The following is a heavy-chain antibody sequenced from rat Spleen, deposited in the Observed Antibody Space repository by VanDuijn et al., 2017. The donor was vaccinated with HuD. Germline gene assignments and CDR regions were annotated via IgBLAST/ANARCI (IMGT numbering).Heavy chain of an antibody. J-gene: IGHJ2*01. D-gene: IGHD1-12*02. V-gene: IGHV5-29*01. CDR3: TTLYYYGSYYPLFDY. CDR2: INYDGSST. Sequence: EVQLVESGGGLVQPGRSMKLSCAASGFTFSNFGMAWVRQAPKKGLEWVAYINYDGSSTYYRDSVKGRFTISRDNAKSTLYLQMDSLRSEDTATYYCTTLYYYGSYYPLFDYWVQGVMVTVSS. CDR1: GFTFSNFG.